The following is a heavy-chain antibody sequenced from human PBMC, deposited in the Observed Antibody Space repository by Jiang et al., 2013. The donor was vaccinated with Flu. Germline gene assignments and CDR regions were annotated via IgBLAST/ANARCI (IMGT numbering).Heavy chain of an antibody. V-gene: IGHV2-70*13. D-gene: IGHD1-1*01. CDR1: GLTHATGMC. CDR2: IDWDDDK. J-gene: IGHJ6*02. CDR3: ARVYGAGIYYYFAMDV. Sequence: KPTQTLTLTCSSLGLTHATGMCVTWIRQPPGKALEWLALIDWDDDKYYNTSLKTRLTISKDTTKNQVVLTMTNMDPVDTATYYCARVYGAGIYYYFAMDVWGQGTTVTVSS.